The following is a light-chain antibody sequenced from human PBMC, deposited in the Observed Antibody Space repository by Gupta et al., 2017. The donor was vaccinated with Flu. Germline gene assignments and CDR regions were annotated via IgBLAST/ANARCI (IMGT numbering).Light chain of an antibody. CDR2: EDS. Sequence: SYVLTQPPSVSVAPGQTAKLTCGGNDIGLRSVHWYQQMPGQAPVLVVDEDSDRPSGLPERSDGANSGTTAITISSRVEAGDEAYYYWKVWDSSEHRVFGGGTQMTVL. CDR1: DIGLRS. V-gene: IGLV3-21*02. CDR3: KVWDSSEHRV. J-gene: IGLJ2*01.